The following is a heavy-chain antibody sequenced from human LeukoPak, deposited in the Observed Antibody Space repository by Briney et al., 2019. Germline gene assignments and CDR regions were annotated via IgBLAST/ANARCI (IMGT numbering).Heavy chain of an antibody. V-gene: IGHV4-39*01. CDR1: GGSISSGYY. J-gene: IGHJ4*02. CDR3: ASLSGFSYGVVDY. Sequence: PSETLSLTCTVSGGSISSGYYWGWIRQPPGKGLEWIGSIHYSGSTYYKSSLKSRVAISGDTSKNQFSLKLSSVTAADTAVYYCASLSGFSYGVVDYWGQGTLVTVSS. D-gene: IGHD5-18*01. CDR2: IHYSGST.